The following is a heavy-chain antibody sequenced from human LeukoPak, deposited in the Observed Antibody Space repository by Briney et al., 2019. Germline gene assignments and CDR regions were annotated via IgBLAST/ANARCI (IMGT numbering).Heavy chain of an antibody. CDR3: AGLQTTVTTYLYFDY. D-gene: IGHD4-17*01. J-gene: IGHJ4*02. CDR2: IKQDGSEK. Sequence: QSGGSLRLSCAASGFTFSSYAMSWVRQAPGKGLEWVANIKQDGSEKYYVDPVKGRFTISRDNAKNSLYLQMNSLRAEDTAVYYCAGLQTTVTTYLYFDYWGQGTLVTVSS. V-gene: IGHV3-7*01. CDR1: GFTFSSYA.